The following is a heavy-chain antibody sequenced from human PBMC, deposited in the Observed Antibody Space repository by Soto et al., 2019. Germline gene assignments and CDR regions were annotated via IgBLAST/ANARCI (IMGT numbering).Heavy chain of an antibody. D-gene: IGHD6-13*01. V-gene: IGHV3-7*05. CDR1: GFTFSSYW. CDR3: ARAPYSSSLRYFDY. Sequence: GGSLRLSCAASGFTFSSYWMSWVRQAPGKGLEWVANIKQDGSEKYYVDSVKGRFTISRDNAKNSLYLQMNSLRAEDTAVYYCARAPYSSSLRYFDYWGQGTLVTVSS. J-gene: IGHJ4*02. CDR2: IKQDGSEK.